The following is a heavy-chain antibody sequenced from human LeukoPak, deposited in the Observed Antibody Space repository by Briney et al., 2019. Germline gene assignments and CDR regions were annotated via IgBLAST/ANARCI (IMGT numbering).Heavy chain of an antibody. CDR3: ARVKSGSYYPIDY. J-gene: IGHJ4*02. Sequence: PGGSLRLSCAASGFTFSNYWMPWVRQTPGKGLVWVSRINTDGTGTSYADSVKGRFTISRDGAKNTLYLQMSGLRAEDTAVYYCARVKSGSYYPIDYWGQGTLVTVSS. V-gene: IGHV3-74*01. D-gene: IGHD1-26*01. CDR1: GFTFSNYW. CDR2: INTDGTGT.